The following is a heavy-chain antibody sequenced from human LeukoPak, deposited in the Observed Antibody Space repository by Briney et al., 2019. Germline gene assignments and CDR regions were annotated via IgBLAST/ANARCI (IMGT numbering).Heavy chain of an antibody. CDR3: ARVNYDDYRYGMDV. CDR2: ISPNSGGT. CDR1: GYTFTGYH. D-gene: IGHD1-7*01. Sequence: ASVKVSCKATGYTFTGYHVHWVRQAPGQGLEWMGRISPNSGGTNYAQKFQGRVTITRDTSISTAYLVLSGPKSDDTAVYYCARVNYDDYRYGMDVWGQGTQVTVSS. J-gene: IGHJ6*02. V-gene: IGHV1-2*06.